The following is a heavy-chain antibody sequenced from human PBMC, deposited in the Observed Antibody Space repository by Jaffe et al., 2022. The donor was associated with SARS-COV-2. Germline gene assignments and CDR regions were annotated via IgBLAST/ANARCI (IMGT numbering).Heavy chain of an antibody. CDR2: IDYSGRNT. V-gene: IGHV3-23*04. CDR1: GFTFSTYA. D-gene: IGHD3-10*01. Sequence: EVQLVESGGGLVQPGGSLRLSCAASGFTFSTYAMSWVRQAPGKGLEWISTIDYSGRNTFYADSVKGRFTISRDNSKNTLSLDMNSLRADDTAVYYCAKFAGSGSYSIWRLDYWGQGALVTVSS. CDR3: AKFAGSGSYSIWRLDY. J-gene: IGHJ4*02.